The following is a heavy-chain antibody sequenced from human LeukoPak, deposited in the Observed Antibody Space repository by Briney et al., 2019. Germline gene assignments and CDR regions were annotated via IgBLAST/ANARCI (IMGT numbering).Heavy chain of an antibody. J-gene: IGHJ4*02. Sequence: PGGSLRLSCAASGFTFSSSEMNWVRQAPGKGLEWVSYISSSGNTIYYADSVKGRFTISRDNAKNSLYLQMNSLRAEDTAVYYCARYSGSYREIDYYFDYWGQGTLVTVSS. V-gene: IGHV3-48*03. CDR3: ARYSGSYREIDYYFDY. CDR2: ISSSGNTI. CDR1: GFTFSSSE. D-gene: IGHD1-26*01.